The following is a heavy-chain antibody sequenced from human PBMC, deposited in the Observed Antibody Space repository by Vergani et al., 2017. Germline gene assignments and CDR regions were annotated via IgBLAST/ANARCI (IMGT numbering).Heavy chain of an antibody. Sequence: QVQLVQSGAEVKKPGASVKVSCKASGYTFTGYYMHWVRQAPGQGLEWMGWINPNSGGTHYAQKFQGRVTMTRDTSISTAYMELSRLRSDDTAVYYCAREKDCSSTSCLNHYYYYGMDVWGQGTTVTVSS. J-gene: IGHJ6*02. CDR3: AREKDCSSTSCLNHYYYYGMDV. CDR2: INPNSGGT. CDR1: GYTFTGYY. D-gene: IGHD2-2*01. V-gene: IGHV1-2*02.